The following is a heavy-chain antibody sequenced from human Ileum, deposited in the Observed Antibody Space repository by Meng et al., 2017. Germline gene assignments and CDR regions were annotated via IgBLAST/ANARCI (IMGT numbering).Heavy chain of an antibody. D-gene: IGHD6-19*01. Sequence: QVQLGQVGAEVKKPGASVKVSCKTSGYTFTGNILHWVRQAPGQGLEWMGRIYPHNGATNYAQTFQGRVTMTGDTSIATAYMELNRLTSDDTAVYYCARGVAENWGQGTLVTVSS. CDR3: ARGVAEN. CDR2: IYPHNGAT. J-gene: IGHJ4*02. CDR1: GYTFTGNI. V-gene: IGHV1-2*06.